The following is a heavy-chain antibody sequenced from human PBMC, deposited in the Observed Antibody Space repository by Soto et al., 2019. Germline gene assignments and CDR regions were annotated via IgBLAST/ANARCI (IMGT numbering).Heavy chain of an antibody. CDR2: INHSGST. Sequence: KPSETLSLTCAVYGGSFSGYYWSWIRQPPGKGLEWIGEINHSGSTNYNPSLKSRVTISVDTSKNQFSLKLSSVTAADTAVYYCARHSYYYDSSGYRYYSYGMDVWGQGTTVTVSS. V-gene: IGHV4-34*01. CDR3: ARHSYYYDSSGYRYYSYGMDV. J-gene: IGHJ6*02. D-gene: IGHD3-22*01. CDR1: GGSFSGYY.